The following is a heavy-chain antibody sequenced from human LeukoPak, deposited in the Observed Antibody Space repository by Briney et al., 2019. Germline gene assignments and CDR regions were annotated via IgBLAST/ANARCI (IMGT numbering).Heavy chain of an antibody. V-gene: IGHV3-23*01. CDR1: GFTFSSYA. CDR2: ISGSGGST. CDR3: AKEGGATTLYYYYYYMDV. Sequence: GGSLRLSCAASGFTFSSYAMSWVRQAPGEGLEWVSAISGSGGSTYYADSVKGRFTISRDNSKNTLYLQMNSLRAEDTAVYYCAKEGGATTLYYYYYYMDVWGKGTTVTVSS. D-gene: IGHD1-14*01. J-gene: IGHJ6*03.